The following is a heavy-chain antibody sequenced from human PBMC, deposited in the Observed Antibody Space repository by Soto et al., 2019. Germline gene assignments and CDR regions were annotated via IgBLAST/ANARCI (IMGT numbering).Heavy chain of an antibody. D-gene: IGHD3-9*01. Sequence: QQQLQESGPGLVKPSETLSLTCTVSGDPISSSGHFWVWIRQPPGKGLEWIGNLQYKGITHYNPSVESRVTISAATSKKHFSLTLNSVPAADTALYYCAHRVDWSPYDSWGQGTLVTVSS. CDR3: AHRVDWSPYDS. CDR1: GDPISSSGHF. CDR2: LQYKGIT. V-gene: IGHV4-39*02. J-gene: IGHJ4*02.